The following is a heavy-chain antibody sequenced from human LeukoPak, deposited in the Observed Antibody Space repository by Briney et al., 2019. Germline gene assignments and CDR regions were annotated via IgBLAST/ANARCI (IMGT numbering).Heavy chain of an antibody. CDR3: ARLNHYYYYYMDV. J-gene: IGHJ6*03. Sequence: SETLSLTCAVSGGSISSSNWWSWVRQPPGKGLEWIGEIYHSGSTNYNPSLKSRVTISVDKSKNQFSLKLSSVTAADTAVYYCARLNHYYYYYMDVWGKGTTVTVSS. V-gene: IGHV4-4*02. CDR1: GGSISSSNW. CDR2: IYHSGST.